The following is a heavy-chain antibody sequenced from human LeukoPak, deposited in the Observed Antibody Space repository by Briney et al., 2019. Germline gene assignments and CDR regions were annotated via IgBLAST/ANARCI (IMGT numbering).Heavy chain of an antibody. J-gene: IGHJ4*02. D-gene: IGHD1-1*01. CDR1: GDSVSSNSAA. Sequence: SQTLSLTCAISGDSVSSNSAAWTWIRQSPLRGLEWLGRTYYKSKWYNEYATSVKSRITVNPDTSKNQFSLHLNSVSPEDTAVYYCARGTTVISFHFDYWGQGILVTVSS. V-gene: IGHV6-1*01. CDR2: TYYKSKWYN. CDR3: ARGTTVISFHFDY.